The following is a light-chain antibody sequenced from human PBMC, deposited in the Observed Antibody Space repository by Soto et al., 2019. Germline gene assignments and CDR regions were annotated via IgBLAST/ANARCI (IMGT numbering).Light chain of an antibody. J-gene: IGLJ1*01. CDR2: EAS. Sequence: VLTQPPSVSGSPGQSVTISCTGTSTDFVSYNRVSWYQQPPGTAPKLIIYEASNRPSGVPDRFSGSKSGNTASLTISGLQAADEADYYCSLYTSENTYVFGTGTKVTV. CDR3: SLYTSENTYV. V-gene: IGLV2-18*01. CDR1: STDFVSYNR.